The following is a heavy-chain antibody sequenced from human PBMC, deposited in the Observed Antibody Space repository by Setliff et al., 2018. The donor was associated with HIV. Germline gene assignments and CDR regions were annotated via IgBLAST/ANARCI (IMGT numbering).Heavy chain of an antibody. J-gene: IGHJ3*01. CDR1: VESFSGFY. CDR3: ARVQMAYAAFDV. D-gene: IGHD4-17*01. Sequence: PSETLSLTCAVYVESFSGFYWSWIRQPPGKGLEWIGEINHSGSTNYNPSLKSRVTISVDTSKNQFSLKMRSVTAADTAVYYCARVQMAYAAFDVWGQGTMVTVSS. CDR2: INHSGST. V-gene: IGHV4-34*01.